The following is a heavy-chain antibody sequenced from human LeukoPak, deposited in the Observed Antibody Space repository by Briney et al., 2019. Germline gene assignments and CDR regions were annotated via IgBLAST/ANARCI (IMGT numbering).Heavy chain of an antibody. CDR3: ARSGASSSGWDPGAY. V-gene: IGHV1-18*01. D-gene: IGHD6-19*01. CDR1: GYTFTSYG. CDR2: ISAYNGNT. Sequence: ASVKVSCKASGYTFTSYGIGWVRQAPGQGLEWMGWISAYNGNTNYAQKLQGRVTMTTDTSTSTAYMELRSLRSDDTAVYYCARSGASSSGWDPGAYWGQGTLVTVSS. J-gene: IGHJ4*02.